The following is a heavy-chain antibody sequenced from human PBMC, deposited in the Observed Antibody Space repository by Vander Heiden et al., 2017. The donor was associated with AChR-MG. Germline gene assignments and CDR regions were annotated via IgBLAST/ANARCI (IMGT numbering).Heavy chain of an antibody. J-gene: IGHJ4*02. V-gene: IGHV1-69*04. CDR3: ARAFNGSYNTVSYFDY. CDR1: GGTFSSYA. Sequence: QVQLVQSGAEVKKPGSSVKVSCKASGGTFSSYAISWVRQAPGQGLEWMGRIIPILGIANYAQKFQGRVTITADKSTSTAYMELSSLRSEDTAVYYCARAFNGSYNTVSYFDYWGQGTLVTVSS. D-gene: IGHD1-26*01. CDR2: IIPILGIA.